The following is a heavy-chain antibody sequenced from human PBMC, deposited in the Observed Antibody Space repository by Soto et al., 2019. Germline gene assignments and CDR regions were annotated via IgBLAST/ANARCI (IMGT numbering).Heavy chain of an antibody. CDR2: INHSGST. J-gene: IGHJ5*02. D-gene: IGHD3-10*01. CDR3: ARAEVGYGSGSYYKRPTVDWLDP. CDR1: GGSFSGYY. V-gene: IGHV4-34*01. Sequence: PSETLSLTCAVYGGSFSGYYWTWIRQPPGTGLEWIGEINHSGSTNYNPSLKSRVTISVDTSKNQFSLKLTSVTAADTAVYYCARAEVGYGSGSYYKRPTVDWLDPWGQGTLVTVSS.